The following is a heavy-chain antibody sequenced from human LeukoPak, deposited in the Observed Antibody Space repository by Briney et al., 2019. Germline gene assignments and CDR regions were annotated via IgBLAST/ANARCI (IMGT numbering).Heavy chain of an antibody. J-gene: IGHJ4*02. CDR1: GGTFSSYA. V-gene: IGHV1-69*01. CDR2: IIPIFGTA. Sequence: ASVKVSCKASGGTFSSYAISWVRQAPGQGLEWMGGIIPIFGTANYAQKFQGRVTITADESTSTAYMELSSLRSEDTAVYYCAGVPAPSSGCYEFFDYWGKGTRVTVSS. CDR3: AGVPAPSSGCYEFFDY. D-gene: IGHD6-19*01.